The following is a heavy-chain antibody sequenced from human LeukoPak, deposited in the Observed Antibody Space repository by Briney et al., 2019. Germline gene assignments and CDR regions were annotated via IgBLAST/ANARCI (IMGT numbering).Heavy chain of an antibody. J-gene: IGHJ4*02. CDR1: GFTFSNYA. CDR2: ISGSGEPT. Sequence: GRSLRLSCVPSGFTFSNYAATRVPRAPGKGLEWVSGISGSGEPTYHADSVKGRFTISRDNSRDTLYLQMNSLRSQAPALSYCTKNMRSCCSCTLGDHWGQGTLVTVSS. V-gene: IGHV3-23*01. CDR3: TKNMRSCCSCTLGDH. D-gene: IGHD2-2*01.